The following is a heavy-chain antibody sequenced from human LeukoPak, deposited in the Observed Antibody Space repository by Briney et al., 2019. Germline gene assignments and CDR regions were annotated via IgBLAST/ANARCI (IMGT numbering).Heavy chain of an antibody. J-gene: IGHJ4*02. V-gene: IGHV3-43*02. CDR1: GFTFDDYG. CDR3: ATDCSGNRCYSL. D-gene: IGHD2-2*01. CDR2: ISGDGRST. Sequence: GGSLRLSCAASGFTFDDYGMSWVRQAPGKGLEWVSFISGDGRSTYYADSVKGRFTISRDNSRNSLYLQMNSLRLGDTALYYCATDCSGNRCYSLWGPGTLVTVSS.